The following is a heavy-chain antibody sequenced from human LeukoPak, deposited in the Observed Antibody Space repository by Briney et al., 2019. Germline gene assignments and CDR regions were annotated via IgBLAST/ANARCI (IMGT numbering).Heavy chain of an antibody. D-gene: IGHD6-19*01. Sequence: GESLKISCKGSGYSFTGYWIGWVRQMPGKGLEWRGIIYPGDSDTRYSPSFQGQVTISADKSISTAYLQWSSLKASHTAMYYCAREDSSGYYYFDYWGQGTLVTVSS. CDR3: AREDSSGYYYFDY. V-gene: IGHV5-51*01. J-gene: IGHJ4*02. CDR1: GYSFTGYW. CDR2: IYPGDSDT.